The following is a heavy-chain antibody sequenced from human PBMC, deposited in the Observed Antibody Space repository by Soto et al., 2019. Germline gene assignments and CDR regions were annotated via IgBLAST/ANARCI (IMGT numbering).Heavy chain of an antibody. CDR1: GGTFSSYA. V-gene: IGHV1-69*01. D-gene: IGHD3-22*01. CDR3: AGGDVYYYDSSGYLGGY. J-gene: IGHJ4*02. Sequence: QVQLVQSGAEVKKPGSSVKVSCKASGGTFSSYAISWVRQAPGQGLEWMGGIIPIFGTANYAQKFQGRVTITADESTSTAYMELSSLRSEDTAVYYCAGGDVYYYDSSGYLGGYWGQGTLVTVSS. CDR2: IIPIFGTA.